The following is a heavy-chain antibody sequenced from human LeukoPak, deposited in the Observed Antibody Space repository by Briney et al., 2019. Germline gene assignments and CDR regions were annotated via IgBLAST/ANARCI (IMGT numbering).Heavy chain of an antibody. V-gene: IGHV3-21*01. D-gene: IGHD2-15*01. CDR1: GFTFSSYS. CDR2: ISSSSSYI. Sequence: GGSLRLSRAAPGFTFSSYSMNWVRQAPGKGLEWVSSISSSSSYIYYADSVKGRFTISRDNAKNSLYLQMNSLRAEDTAVYYCARDIVVVVAASVESAINWGQGTLVTVSS. CDR3: ARDIVVVVAASVESAIN. J-gene: IGHJ4*02.